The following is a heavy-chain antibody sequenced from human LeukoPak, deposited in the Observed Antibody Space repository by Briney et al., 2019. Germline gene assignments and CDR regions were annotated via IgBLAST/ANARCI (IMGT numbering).Heavy chain of an antibody. CDR3: ARGPRIAAAGYLDY. D-gene: IGHD6-13*01. Sequence: SETLSLTCAVYGGSFSGYYWGWIRQPPGKGLEWIGEINHSGSTNYNPSLKSRVTISVDTSKNQFSLKLSSVTAADTAVYYCARGPRIAAAGYLDYWGQGTLVTVSS. V-gene: IGHV4-34*01. J-gene: IGHJ4*02. CDR2: INHSGST. CDR1: GGSFSGYY.